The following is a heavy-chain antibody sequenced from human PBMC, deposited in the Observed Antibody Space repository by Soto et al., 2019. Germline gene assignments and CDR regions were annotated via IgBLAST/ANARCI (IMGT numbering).Heavy chain of an antibody. CDR3: ARERVVVATTRVSHAFDI. CDR1: GFTFSSYG. V-gene: IGHV3-33*01. D-gene: IGHD2-15*01. CDR2: IWYDGSNK. Sequence: QVQLVESGGGVVQPGRSLRLSCAASGFTFSSYGMHWVRQAPGKGLEWVAVIWYDGSNKYYADSVKGRFTISRDNSKNTLYLQMNSLRAEDTAVYYCARERVVVATTRVSHAFDIWGQGTMVTVSS. J-gene: IGHJ3*02.